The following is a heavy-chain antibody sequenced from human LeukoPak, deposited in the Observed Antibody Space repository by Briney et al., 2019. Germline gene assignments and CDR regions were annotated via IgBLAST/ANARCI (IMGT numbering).Heavy chain of an antibody. J-gene: IGHJ5*02. CDR2: IYYSGST. CDR1: GDSISSSSYY. V-gene: IGHV4-39*07. Sequence: SETLSLTCTVSGDSISSSSYYWGWIRQPPGKGLEWIGSIYYSGSTYYNPSLKSRVTISVDTSKNQFSLKLSSVTAADTAMYYCAREAYDVLTSDWFDPWGQGTLVTVSS. CDR3: AREAYDVLTSDWFDP. D-gene: IGHD3-9*01.